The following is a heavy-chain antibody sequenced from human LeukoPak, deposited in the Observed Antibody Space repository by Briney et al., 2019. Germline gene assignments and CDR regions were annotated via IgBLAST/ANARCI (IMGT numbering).Heavy chain of an antibody. J-gene: IGHJ4*02. CDR2: INTNSGGT. CDR1: VYTFTGYY. CDR3: AREDQLTNY. Sequence: GASVKVSCKASVYTFTGYYMHWVRQAPGQGLEWMGLINTNSGGTNYAQKFQGRVTMTRDTSISTAYMELSRLRSDDTAVYYCAREDQLTNYWGQGTLVTVSS. V-gene: IGHV1-2*02. D-gene: IGHD2-2*01.